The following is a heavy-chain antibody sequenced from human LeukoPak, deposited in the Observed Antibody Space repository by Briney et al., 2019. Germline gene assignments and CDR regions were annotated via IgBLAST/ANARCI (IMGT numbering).Heavy chain of an antibody. J-gene: IGHJ4*02. Sequence: GRSLRFSCTASGFTFSSYAMHWVRQAPGKGLEWVAVIWSDGSITYSADSVKDRFIISRDNSKKTLYLQMNNVRAEDTAVYYCAKSDPKAYYDFWSGYYVFDYWGQGTLVTVSS. V-gene: IGHV3-33*06. CDR1: GFTFSSYA. CDR3: AKSDPKAYYDFWSGYYVFDY. D-gene: IGHD3-3*01. CDR2: IWSDGSIT.